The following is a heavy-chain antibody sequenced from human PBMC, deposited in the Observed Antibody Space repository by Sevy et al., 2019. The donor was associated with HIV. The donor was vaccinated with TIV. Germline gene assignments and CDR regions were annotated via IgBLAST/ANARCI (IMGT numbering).Heavy chain of an antibody. D-gene: IGHD2-8*01. Sequence: GGSLRLSCAASGFTFSKYSMSWVRQPPGKGLEWVSTLSFGCGEINYADSVKGRFTISRDNSKSSVDLQMNNLRPEDTAVYYWGRKGCNKPHDYWGQGTLVTVSS. CDR3: GRKGCNKPHDY. J-gene: IGHJ4*02. CDR2: LSFGCGEI. V-gene: IGHV3-23*01. CDR1: GFTFSKYS.